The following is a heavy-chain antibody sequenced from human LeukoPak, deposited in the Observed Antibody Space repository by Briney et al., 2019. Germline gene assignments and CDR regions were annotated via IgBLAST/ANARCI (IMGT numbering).Heavy chain of an antibody. CDR1: GFTFSSYG. V-gene: IGHV3-33*01. D-gene: IGHD5-12*01. CDR2: IWYDGSNK. Sequence: PGGSLRLSCAASGFTFSSYGMHWVRQAPGKGLEWVAVIWYDGSNKYYADSVKGRFTISRDNSKNTLYLQMNSLRAEDTAVYYCASLSGYSGYDHAFDIWGQGTMVTASS. CDR3: ASLSGYSGYDHAFDI. J-gene: IGHJ3*02.